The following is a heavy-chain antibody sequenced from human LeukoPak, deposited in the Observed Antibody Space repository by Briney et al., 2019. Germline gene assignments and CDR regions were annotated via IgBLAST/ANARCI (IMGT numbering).Heavy chain of an antibody. D-gene: IGHD3-16*01. J-gene: IGHJ3*02. CDR3: TSRSHMFGGAFDI. V-gene: IGHV3-15*01. CDR2: IKSKTDGGTT. Sequence: KPGGSLRLSCAASGFTFSNAWMSWVRRAPGRGLEWVGRIKSKTDGGTTDYAAPVKGRFTISRDDTKNTLSLQMYSLKTEDTAVYYCTSRSHMFGGAFDIWGQGTMVTVSS. CDR1: GFTFSNAW.